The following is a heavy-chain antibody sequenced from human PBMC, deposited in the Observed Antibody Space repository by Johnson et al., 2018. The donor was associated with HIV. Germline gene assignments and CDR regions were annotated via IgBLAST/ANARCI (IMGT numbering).Heavy chain of an antibody. V-gene: IGHV3-30*18. CDR1: GFTFSDYG. Sequence: QVQLVESGGGVVQPGRSLRLSCAASGFTFSDYGMHWVRQAPGKGLEWVAVISYDGSNKYYADSVKGRFTISRDNSENTLYLQMNSLRAEDTAVYYCAKARSSGQGAFDIWGQGTLVTVSS. D-gene: IGHD6-19*01. CDR2: ISYDGSNK. J-gene: IGHJ3*02. CDR3: AKARSSGQGAFDI.